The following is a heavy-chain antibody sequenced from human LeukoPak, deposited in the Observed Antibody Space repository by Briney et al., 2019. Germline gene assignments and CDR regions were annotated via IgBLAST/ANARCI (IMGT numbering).Heavy chain of an antibody. V-gene: IGHV4-59*08. D-gene: IGHD3-10*01. Sequence: SETLCLTCTVSGGAISSYYWGWIRQPPGKGLEWFGYINYIGSTNYNPSPTNRVTISVDTSKNQFPLNRSAVTAAHTPVYYSGSTNYIPSLKSRVTISVDPSKSQFSLTLSSVSAGDTAVYYCARPILDQLERPHDAFDIWGQGTMVTVSS. J-gene: IGHJ3*02. CDR2: INYIGST. CDR3: GSTNYIPSLKSRVTISVDPSKSQFSLTLSSVSAGDTAVYYCARPILDQLERPHDAFDI. CDR1: GGAISSYY.